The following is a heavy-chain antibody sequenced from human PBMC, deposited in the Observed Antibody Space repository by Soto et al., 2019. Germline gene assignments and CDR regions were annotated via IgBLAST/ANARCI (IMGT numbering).Heavy chain of an antibody. CDR2: IYHSGST. D-gene: IGHD2-2*01. Sequence: TSETKCLTCAVAGGYITNNDGWSWVRQPPGKGLEWIGEIYHSGSTNYNPSLKSRVSISVDKSKNQFSLKLTSVTAADTAVYYCASLVPVALLYWGQGTLVTVLL. V-gene: IGHV4-4*02. J-gene: IGHJ4*02. CDR3: ASLVPVALLY. CDR1: GGYITNNDG.